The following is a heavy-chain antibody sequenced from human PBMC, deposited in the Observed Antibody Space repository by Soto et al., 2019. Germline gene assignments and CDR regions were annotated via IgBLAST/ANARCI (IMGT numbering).Heavy chain of an antibody. Sequence: QVRLEESGPGLVKPSETLSLICSVSGGSVNNANYFWNWIRHHPENGLEWIGYIYYSESTRYNPSFKTRATRSIETSKNQFALRLNSVTVADTAVYFCARDADYGGSRGGMDVWGRGTTVTVSS. V-gene: IGHV4-31*03. D-gene: IGHD4-17*01. J-gene: IGHJ6*02. CDR2: IYYSEST. CDR1: GGSVNNANYF. CDR3: ARDADYGGSRGGMDV.